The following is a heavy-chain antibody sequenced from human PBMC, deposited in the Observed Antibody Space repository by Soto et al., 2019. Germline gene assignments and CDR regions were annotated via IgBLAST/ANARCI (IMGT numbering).Heavy chain of an antibody. J-gene: IGHJ5*02. CDR2: INYIGAT. D-gene: IGHD5-12*01. Sequence: QVQLQESGPGLVKPSQTLFLTCAVSGGSISNGGYYCGWIRQHPGKGLEYIASINYIGATNYNPFLKIGVTVSVETSKTQLSMWLTSVTAADTAVYYCASEGSNFERSGYNSPYWFDPWGQGILVTVSS. V-gene: IGHV4-31*11. CDR3: ASEGSNFERSGYNSPYWFDP. CDR1: GGSISNGGYY.